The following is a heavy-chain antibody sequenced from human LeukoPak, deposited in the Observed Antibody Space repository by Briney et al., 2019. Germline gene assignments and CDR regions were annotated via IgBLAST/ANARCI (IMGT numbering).Heavy chain of an antibody. J-gene: IGHJ4*02. CDR1: GFTFTNYG. CDR2: VSGGGGST. CDR3: AKEKNSGYYYHFDY. D-gene: IGHD3-22*01. V-gene: IGHV3-23*01. Sequence: GGSLRLSCAASGFTFTNYGMSWVRQAPGKGLEWVSAVSGGGGSTYYADSVKGRFTISRDNSKNTVYLQMNSLRAEDSAVYYCAKEKNSGYYYHFDYWGQGTLVTVSS.